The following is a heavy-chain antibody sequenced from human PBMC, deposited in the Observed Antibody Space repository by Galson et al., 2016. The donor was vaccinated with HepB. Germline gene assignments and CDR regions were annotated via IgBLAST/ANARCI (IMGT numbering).Heavy chain of an antibody. D-gene: IGHD2-8*01. Sequence: QSGAAVKEPGESLRISCETSGYDFASLWIAWVRQKPGKGLEGMGMIFPDDSDTKYNPPFQGLAIISADKSINTTLLQWSRLKASDTAMYYFARPCSNNGLDYWGQGTPVPV. CDR3: ARPCSNNGLDY. CDR1: GYDFASLW. J-gene: IGHJ4*01. V-gene: IGHV5-51*01. CDR2: IFPDDSDT.